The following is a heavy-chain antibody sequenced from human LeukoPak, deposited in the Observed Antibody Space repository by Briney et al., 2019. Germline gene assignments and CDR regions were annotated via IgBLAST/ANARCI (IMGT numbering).Heavy chain of an antibody. CDR2: IYYSGST. CDR1: GGSISSSSYY. Sequence: ASGTLSLTCTVSGGSISSSSYYWGWIRQPPGKGLEWIGSIYYSGSTYYNPSLKSRVTISVDTSKNQFSLKLSSVTAADTAVYYCARVAGIEQLVALYYFDYWGQGTLVTVSS. D-gene: IGHD6-6*01. J-gene: IGHJ4*02. V-gene: IGHV4-39*07. CDR3: ARVAGIEQLVALYYFDY.